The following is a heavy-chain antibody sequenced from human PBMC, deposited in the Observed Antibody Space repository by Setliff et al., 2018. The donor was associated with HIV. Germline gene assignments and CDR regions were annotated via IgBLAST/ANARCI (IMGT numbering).Heavy chain of an antibody. CDR3: ARVRSYGSAYDAFDV. J-gene: IGHJ3*01. V-gene: IGHV4-30-4*08. D-gene: IGHD3-10*01. CDR1: GASISRGNYY. Sequence: SETLSLTCTVSGASISRGNYYWTWIRQRPGKGLEWIAFIYYSGSTYYSPSLKSRLMISVDTSKNQFSLRLTSVTAADTAVYYCARVRSYGSAYDAFDVWGPGTMVTVSS. CDR2: IYYSGST.